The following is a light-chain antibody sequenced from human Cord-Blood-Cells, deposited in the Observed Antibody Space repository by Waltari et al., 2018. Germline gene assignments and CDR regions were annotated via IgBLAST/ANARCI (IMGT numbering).Light chain of an antibody. CDR2: EVS. CDR3: SSYAGSNVV. Sequence: QSALTQPPSASGSPGQSVPISCTGTSSDVGGSNYVSWYQQHPGKAPKLMIYEVSKRPSGVPDRFSGSKSGNTASLTVSGLQAEDEADYYCSSYAGSNVVFGGGTKLTVL. J-gene: IGLJ2*01. V-gene: IGLV2-8*01. CDR1: SSDVGGSNY.